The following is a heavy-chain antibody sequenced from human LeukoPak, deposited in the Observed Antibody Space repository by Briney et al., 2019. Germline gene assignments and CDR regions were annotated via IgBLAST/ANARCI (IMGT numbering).Heavy chain of an antibody. CDR1: GFIFSTYW. CDR3: ARALYYDSSGYCGY. V-gene: IGHV3-7*01. CDR2: IKEDGSVK. J-gene: IGHJ4*02. D-gene: IGHD3-22*01. Sequence: GGSLRLSCAASGFIFSTYWMSWVRQAPGKGLEWVANIKEDGSVKNYADSVKGRFTISRDNAKNSLYLQMNSLRAEDTAVYYCARALYYDSSGYCGYWGQGTLVTVSS.